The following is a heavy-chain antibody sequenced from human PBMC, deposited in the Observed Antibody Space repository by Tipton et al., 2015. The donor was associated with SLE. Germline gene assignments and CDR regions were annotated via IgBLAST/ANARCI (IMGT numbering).Heavy chain of an antibody. CDR1: GFTFSGYE. D-gene: IGHD3-16*01. CDR3: AREGDDEGFDI. Sequence: SLRLSCAASGFTFSGYEMTWVRQAPGKGLEWVSYISNSGSTIYYADSVKGRFTISRDNAKNSLYLQMNSLRAEDTALYYCAREGDDEGFDIWGQGTMVTVSS. J-gene: IGHJ3*02. CDR2: ISNSGSTI. V-gene: IGHV3-48*03.